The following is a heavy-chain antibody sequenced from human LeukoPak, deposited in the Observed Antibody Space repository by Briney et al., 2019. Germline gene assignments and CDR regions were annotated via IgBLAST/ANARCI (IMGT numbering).Heavy chain of an antibody. V-gene: IGHV3-53*01. J-gene: IGHJ1*01. D-gene: IGHD5-24*01. Sequence: GGSLRLSCAASGFTVSSNYMSWVRQAPGKGLEWVSVIYSAGSTYYADSVKGRFTISRDNSKNTLYLQMNSLRAEDTAVYYCAREARDGNTLAEYFQHWGQGTLVTVSS. CDR3: AREARDGNTLAEYFQH. CDR2: IYSAGST. CDR1: GFTVSSNY.